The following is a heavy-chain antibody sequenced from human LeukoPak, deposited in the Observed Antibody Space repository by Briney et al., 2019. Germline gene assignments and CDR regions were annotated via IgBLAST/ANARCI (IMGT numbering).Heavy chain of an antibody. Sequence: GASVKVSCKASGHTFTSYGISWVRQAPGQGLEWMGWISDYTGNTKYAQKVQGRITMTTDRSASTAYMELRSLRSDDTAVYYCARDPGGFRGAIVDFWGQGTLVTVSS. V-gene: IGHV1-18*01. J-gene: IGHJ4*02. D-gene: IGHD3-10*01. CDR1: GHTFTSYG. CDR2: ISDYTGNT. CDR3: ARDPGGFRGAIVDF.